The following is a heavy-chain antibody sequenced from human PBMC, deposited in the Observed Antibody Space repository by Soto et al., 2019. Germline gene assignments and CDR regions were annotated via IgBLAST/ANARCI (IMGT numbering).Heavy chain of an antibody. J-gene: IGHJ4*02. V-gene: IGHV4-59*01. CDR2: IYYSGST. CDR3: ARVVSSGWYYFDY. Sequence: LEILSLTCTVSGGSIISYYWSWIRQPPGKGLEWIGYIYYSGSTNYNPSLKSRVTISVDTSKNQFSLKLSSVTAADTAVYYCARVVSSGWYYFDYWGQGTLVTVSS. CDR1: GGSIISYY. D-gene: IGHD6-19*01.